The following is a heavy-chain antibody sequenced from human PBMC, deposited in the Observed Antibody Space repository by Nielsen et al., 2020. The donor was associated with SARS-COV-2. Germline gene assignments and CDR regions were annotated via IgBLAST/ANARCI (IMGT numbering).Heavy chain of an antibody. Sequence: GGSLRLSCAASGFTFSSYWMNWVRQAPGKGLEWVSGISWNSGSIGYADSVKGRFTISRDNAKNSLHLQMNSLRAEDTALYYCAGLYYYMDVWGKGTTVTVSS. CDR1: GFTFSSYW. CDR3: AGLYYYMDV. V-gene: IGHV3-9*01. CDR2: ISWNSGSI. J-gene: IGHJ6*03.